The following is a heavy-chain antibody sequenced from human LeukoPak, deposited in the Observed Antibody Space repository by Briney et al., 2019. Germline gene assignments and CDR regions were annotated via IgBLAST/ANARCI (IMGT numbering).Heavy chain of an antibody. D-gene: IGHD3-10*01. V-gene: IGHV3-23*01. Sequence: PGGSLRLSCAASGFTFSSYAMSWVRQAPGKGLEWVSAISGSGGSTYYADSVKGRFTISRDNSKNTLYLQMNSLRAEDTAVYYCANEGKVGRRYCGSGSYWHAFDIWGQGTMVTVSS. J-gene: IGHJ3*02. CDR2: ISGSGGST. CDR1: GFTFSSYA. CDR3: ANEGKVGRRYCGSGSYWHAFDI.